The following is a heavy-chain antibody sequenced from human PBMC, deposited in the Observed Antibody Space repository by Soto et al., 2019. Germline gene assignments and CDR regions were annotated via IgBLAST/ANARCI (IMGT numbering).Heavy chain of an antibody. CDR1: GGNCGNYA. V-gene: IGHV3-49*04. J-gene: IGHJ4*02. CDR2: IRNKAYRGTT. CDR3: TRGDMALNAY. Sequence: GGSLRLWCTASGGNCGNYAVSCVRLAPGKGLEWISFIRNKAYRGTTKYAASVRGRFTISRDDSKSIAYLQMNSLKTEDTAVSYGTRGDMALNAYWGQGTLVTVSS. D-gene: IGHD2-15*01.